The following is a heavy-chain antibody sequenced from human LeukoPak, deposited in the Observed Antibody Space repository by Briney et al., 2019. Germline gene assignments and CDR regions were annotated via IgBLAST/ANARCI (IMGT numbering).Heavy chain of an antibody. Sequence: ASVKVSCKASGYTFSGYYMHWVRQAPGQGLEWMGRINSNSGDTNYALKFQGRVTMTRDTSISTSYMELSRLRSDDTAVYYCARTPGVVTATGEFDYWGQGTLVTVSS. J-gene: IGHJ4*02. CDR1: GYTFSGYY. CDR3: ARTPGVVTATGEFDY. V-gene: IGHV1-2*06. D-gene: IGHD2-21*02. CDR2: INSNSGDT.